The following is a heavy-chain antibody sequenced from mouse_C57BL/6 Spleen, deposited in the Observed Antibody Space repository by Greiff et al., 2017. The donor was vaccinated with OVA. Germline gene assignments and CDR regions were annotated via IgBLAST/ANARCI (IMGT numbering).Heavy chain of an antibody. CDR1: GYSFTSYY. V-gene: IGHV1-66*01. D-gene: IGHD4-1*01. Sequence: QVHVKQSGPELVKPGASVKISCKASGYSFTSYYIHWVKQRPGQGLEWIGWIYPGSGNTKYNEKFKGKATLTADTSSSTAYMQLSSLTSEDSAVYYCARLLTYFDYWGQGTTLTVSS. CDR2: IYPGSGNT. J-gene: IGHJ2*01. CDR3: ARLLTYFDY.